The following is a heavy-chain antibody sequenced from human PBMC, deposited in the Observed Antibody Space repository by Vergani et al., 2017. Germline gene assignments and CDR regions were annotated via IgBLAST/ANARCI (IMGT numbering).Heavy chain of an antibody. CDR3: ARSGYCAHGVCYMTYYYYMDV. Sequence: EVKVVESGGGLVKPGGSLRLSCAASGFTFSGHNMNWVRLAPGKGLEWVSSIGSTSDYIYYADSVKGRFTISRDNAKNSLYLHMKSLTAEDTAVYFCARSGYCAHGVCYMTYYYYMDVWGKGTAVTVSS. V-gene: IGHV3-21*01. D-gene: IGHD2-8*01. J-gene: IGHJ6*03. CDR1: GFTFSGHN. CDR2: IGSTSDYI.